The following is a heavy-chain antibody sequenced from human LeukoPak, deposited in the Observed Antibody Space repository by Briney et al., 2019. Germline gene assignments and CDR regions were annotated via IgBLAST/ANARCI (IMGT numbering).Heavy chain of an antibody. CDR3: ARDTYSGTYLDY. J-gene: IGHJ4*02. CDR2: ISSGGHNI. Sequence: GGSLRLSCAASGFTFSTYSMNWVRQAPGKGLEWVSYISSGGHNIYYADSVKGRFTISRDNAKNSLYLQMNSLRAEDTAVYYCARDTYSGTYLDYWGQGTLVTVSS. CDR1: GFTFSTYS. V-gene: IGHV3-48*01. D-gene: IGHD1-26*01.